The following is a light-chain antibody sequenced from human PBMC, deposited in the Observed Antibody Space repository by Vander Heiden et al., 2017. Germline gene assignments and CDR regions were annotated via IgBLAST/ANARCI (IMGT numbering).Light chain of an antibody. CDR3: QHLNSYPYT. J-gene: IGKJ2*01. Sequence: IQFTQSPSSLSASVGDRVTITCRASQDISSYLAWYQQKPGKAPELLIYGASTLQSGVPSRFSGSGSGTDFTLSISSLRPEDFATYYCQHLNSYPYTFGQGTKLDFK. CDR1: QDISSY. CDR2: GAS. V-gene: IGKV1-9*01.